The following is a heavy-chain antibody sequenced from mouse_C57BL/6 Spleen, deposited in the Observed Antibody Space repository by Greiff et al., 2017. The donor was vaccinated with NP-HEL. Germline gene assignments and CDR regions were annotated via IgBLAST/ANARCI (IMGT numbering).Heavy chain of an antibody. CDR1: GYTFTDYN. J-gene: IGHJ1*03. CDR2: INPNNGGT. CDR3: ERGKNYYGSSYSYWYFDV. D-gene: IGHD1-1*01. Sequence: VQLQQSGPELVKPGASVKIPCKASGYTFTDYNMDWVKQSHGKSLEWIGDINPNNGGTIYNQKFKGKATLTVDKSSSTAYMELRSRTSEDTAVYYGERGKNYYGSSYSYWYFDVWGTGTTVTVSS. V-gene: IGHV1-18*01.